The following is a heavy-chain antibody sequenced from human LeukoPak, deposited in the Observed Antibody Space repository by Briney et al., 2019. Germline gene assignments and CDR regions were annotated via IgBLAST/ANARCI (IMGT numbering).Heavy chain of an antibody. Sequence: GRSLRLSCAASGFTFSSYGMHWVRQAPGKGLVWVSRIQGDGSNTNYADSVKGRFSISRDNAKNTVYLQMNSLRAEDTGIYYCARGTSAGGPISPFDFWGQGTVVTVSS. V-gene: IGHV3-74*01. D-gene: IGHD6-13*01. CDR1: GFTFSSYG. J-gene: IGHJ4*02. CDR3: ARGTSAGGPISPFDF. CDR2: IQGDGSNT.